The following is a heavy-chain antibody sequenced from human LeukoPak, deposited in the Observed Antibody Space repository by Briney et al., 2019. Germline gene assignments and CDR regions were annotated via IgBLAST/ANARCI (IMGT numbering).Heavy chain of an antibody. CDR3: AKMWLHGPFDY. CDR1: GFTVSSNY. CDR2: IYSSGST. Sequence: PGGSLRLSCAASGFTVSSNYTSWVRQAPGKGLEWVSVIYSSGSTYYADSVKGRFTISRDNSKNTLYLQMNSLRAEDTAVYYCAKMWLHGPFDYWGQGTLVTVSS. V-gene: IGHV3-66*03. J-gene: IGHJ4*02. D-gene: IGHD3-22*01.